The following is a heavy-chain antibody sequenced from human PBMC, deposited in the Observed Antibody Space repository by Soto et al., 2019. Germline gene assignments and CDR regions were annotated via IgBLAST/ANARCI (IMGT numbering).Heavy chain of an antibody. Sequence: VQVLESGGGLVQPGGSLRLSCEGSEFTVSGHAMTWIRQAPGKGPEWVSTITADGGTYYADSVKCRFAMSRDTSENTLYLQMNSLGAEDTAAYYCAPHVSCSGGSCQYDAFAIRGQGTMVTVSS. CDR3: APHVSCSGGSCQYDAFAI. CDR2: ITADGGT. D-gene: IGHD2-15*01. CDR1: EFTVSGHA. V-gene: IGHV3-23*01. J-gene: IGHJ3*02.